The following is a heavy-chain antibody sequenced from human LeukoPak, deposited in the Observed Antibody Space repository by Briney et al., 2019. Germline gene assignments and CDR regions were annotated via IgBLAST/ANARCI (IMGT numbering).Heavy chain of an antibody. Sequence: QPGGSLRLSCAASGFTVSSNYMSWVRQAPGKGLEWVSVIYSGGTTYYADSVKGRFTISRDNAKNSLYLQMNSLRAEDAAVYYCARERGGDSGYDPFDYWGQGTLVTVSS. CDR1: GFTVSSNY. D-gene: IGHD5-12*01. CDR3: ARERGGDSGYDPFDY. J-gene: IGHJ4*02. CDR2: IYSGGTT. V-gene: IGHV3-53*01.